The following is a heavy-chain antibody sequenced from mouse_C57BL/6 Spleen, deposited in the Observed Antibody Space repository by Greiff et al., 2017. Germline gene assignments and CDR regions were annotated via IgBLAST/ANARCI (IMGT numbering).Heavy chain of an antibody. D-gene: IGHD1-1*01. CDR2: IDPSDSES. Sequence: VQLQQPGAELVRPGSSVKLSCKASGFTFTSYWMQWVKQRPIQGLEWIGNIDPSDSESQYNQTFKDKATLTVYKSSSPAYMQLSSLTSEDSAVYYCARDYGCSVAYWGQGTLVTFSA. CDR1: GFTFTSYW. J-gene: IGHJ3*01. V-gene: IGHV1-52*01. CDR3: ARDYGCSVAY.